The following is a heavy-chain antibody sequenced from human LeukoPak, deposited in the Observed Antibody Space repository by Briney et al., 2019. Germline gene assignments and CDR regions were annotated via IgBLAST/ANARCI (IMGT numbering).Heavy chain of an antibody. V-gene: IGHV4-39*07. CDR2: ISYSGST. D-gene: IGHD2-15*01. CDR3: ARDEGYCSGGSCYIRLQH. CDR1: GGSISSSSYY. Sequence: SETLSLTCTVSGGSISSSSYYWAWIRQPPGKGLEWIGTISYSGSTYYNPSLKSRVTISVDTSKNQFSLKLSSVTAADTAVYYCARDEGYCSGGSCYIRLQHWGQGTLVTVSS. J-gene: IGHJ1*01.